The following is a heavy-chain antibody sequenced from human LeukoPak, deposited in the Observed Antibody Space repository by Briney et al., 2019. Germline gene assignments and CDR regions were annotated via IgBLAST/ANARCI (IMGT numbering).Heavy chain of an antibody. CDR1: GFTFSNYA. Sequence: PGRSLRLSCAASGFTFSNYAMHWVRQAPGKGLEWVTVISYDGGNKYYADSVKGRFTISRDNSKNTLYLQMNSLRPEDTAVYYCARDPGNLRYGSGISQNSLDYWGQGTLVTVSS. D-gene: IGHD3-10*01. J-gene: IGHJ4*02. CDR2: ISYDGGNK. CDR3: ARDPGNLRYGSGISQNSLDY. V-gene: IGHV3-30-3*01.